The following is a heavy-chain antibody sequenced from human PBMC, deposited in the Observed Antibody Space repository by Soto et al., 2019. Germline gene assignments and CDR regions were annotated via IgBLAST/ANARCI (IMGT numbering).Heavy chain of an antibody. CDR1: GGSFSGYY. D-gene: IGHD2-8*01. Sequence: QVQLQQWGAGLLKPSETLSLTCAVYGGSFSGYYWSWIRQPPGKGLEWIGEINHSGSTNYNPSLKSRVTISVDTSKNQFSLKLSSVTAADTAVYYCAASDVYASFDYWGQGTLVTVSS. J-gene: IGHJ4*02. V-gene: IGHV4-34*01. CDR2: INHSGST. CDR3: AASDVYASFDY.